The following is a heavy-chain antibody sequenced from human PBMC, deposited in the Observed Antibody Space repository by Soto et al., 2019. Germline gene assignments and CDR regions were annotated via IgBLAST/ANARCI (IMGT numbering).Heavy chain of an antibody. Sequence: PGGSLRLSCAASGFTFSSYAMSWVRQAPGKGLEWVSAISGSGGSTYYADSVKGRFTISRDNSKNTLYLQMNSLRAEDTAVYYCAKDPTSITIFGVVIGSRGWFDPWGQGTLVTVS. D-gene: IGHD3-3*01. CDR2: ISGSGGST. J-gene: IGHJ5*02. V-gene: IGHV3-23*01. CDR1: GFTFSSYA. CDR3: AKDPTSITIFGVVIGSRGWFDP.